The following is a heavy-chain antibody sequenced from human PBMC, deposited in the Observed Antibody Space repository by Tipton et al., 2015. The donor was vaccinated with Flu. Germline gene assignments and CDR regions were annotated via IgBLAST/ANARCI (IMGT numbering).Heavy chain of an antibody. V-gene: IGHV4-59*12. CDR1: GDSISSDYY. D-gene: IGHD2-2*01. J-gene: IGHJ4*02. CDR2: IYNSQYT. Sequence: TLSLTCTISGDSISSDYYWGWIRQPPGKGLEWIGYIYNSQYTKYNPSLRSRVTISADTSKNQFSLQLRSVTAADTAVYYCARDPSLGMPDYFDYWGQGTLVTASS. CDR3: ARDPSLGMPDYFDY.